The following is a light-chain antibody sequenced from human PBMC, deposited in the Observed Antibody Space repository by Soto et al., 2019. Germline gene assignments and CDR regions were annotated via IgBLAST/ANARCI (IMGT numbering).Light chain of an antibody. J-gene: IGLJ2*01. Sequence: QSALTQPASVSGSPGQSITISCTGTSSDVGGYDYVSWYQQHPGKVPKVMIYDVSNRPSGVSNRFSGSKSGNTASLTISGLQAEDVADYYCSSYTSSGTLVVFGGGTKLTVL. CDR1: SSDVGGYDY. V-gene: IGLV2-14*01. CDR3: SSYTSSGTLVV. CDR2: DVS.